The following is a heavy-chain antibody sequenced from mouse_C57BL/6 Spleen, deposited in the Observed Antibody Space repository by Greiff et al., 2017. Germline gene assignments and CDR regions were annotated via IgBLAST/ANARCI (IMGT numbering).Heavy chain of an antibody. CDR3: ARHGLPFAY. Sequence: EVKLMESGGGLVKPGGSLKLSCAASGFTFSSYTMSWVRQTPEKRLEWVATISGGGGNTYYPDSVKGRFTISRDNAKNTLYLQMSSLRSEDTALYYCARHGLPFAYWGHGTLVTVSA. D-gene: IGHD2-4*01. V-gene: IGHV5-9*01. CDR2: ISGGGGNT. J-gene: IGHJ3*01. CDR1: GFTFSSYT.